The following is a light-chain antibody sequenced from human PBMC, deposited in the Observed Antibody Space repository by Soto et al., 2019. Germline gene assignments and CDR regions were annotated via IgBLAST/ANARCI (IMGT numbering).Light chain of an antibody. CDR2: EVT. CDR1: SSDVGSYNL. CDR3: NSYTTSSTLV. J-gene: IGLJ1*01. V-gene: IGLV2-14*02. Sequence: QSALTQPASVSGSPGQSITISCTGTSSDVGSYNLVSWYQQHPGEAPKLMIYEVTSRPSGVSNRFSGSKSGNTASLTISGLQAEDEADYYCNSYTTSSTLVFGTGTKLTVL.